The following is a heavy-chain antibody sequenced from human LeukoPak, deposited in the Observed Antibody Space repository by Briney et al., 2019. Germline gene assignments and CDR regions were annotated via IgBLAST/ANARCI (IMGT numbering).Heavy chain of an antibody. D-gene: IGHD2-2*01. V-gene: IGHV3-74*01. Sequence: GGSLRLSCAASGFTFSSYWMHWVRHAPGKGLVWVSRINSDGSSTSYADSVKGRFTISRDNAKNTLYLQMNSLRAEDTAVYYCARDRGLYQLPLKWGQGTLVTVSS. CDR1: GFTFSSYW. J-gene: IGHJ4*02. CDR3: ARDRGLYQLPLK. CDR2: INSDGSST.